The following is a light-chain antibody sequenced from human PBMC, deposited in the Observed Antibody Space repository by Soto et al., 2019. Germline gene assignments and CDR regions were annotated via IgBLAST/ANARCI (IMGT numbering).Light chain of an antibody. Sequence: DVVMTQSPLSLPVTLGQPASISCRSSQSLVYSDGNTFFNWFHQRPGQSPRRLIYKVSNRDSGAXDXFXXRGLATDFTLSISRVEAEDVGVYYCMQGSHWPPRYTFGQGTKLEIK. V-gene: IGKV2-30*01. CDR1: QSLVYSDGNTF. J-gene: IGKJ2*01. CDR3: MQGSHWPPRYT. CDR2: KVS.